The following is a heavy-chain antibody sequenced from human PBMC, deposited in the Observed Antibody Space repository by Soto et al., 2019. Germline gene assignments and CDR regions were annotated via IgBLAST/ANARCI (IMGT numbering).Heavy chain of an antibody. J-gene: IGHJ5*02. V-gene: IGHV3-23*01. CDR3: AKAPSSDCNAGACSLRS. D-gene: IGHD2-21*02. Sequence: EVQLLESGGGLVQPGGSLRLSCAASGFTFSNYGMSWVRQAPGKGLEWVSSISGGNTFYAGSVKGRFTISRDNTKNTLYQQRNSLAAEDTAVYYCAKAPSSDCNAGACSLRSWGQGTLVTVSS. CDR1: GFTFSNYG. CDR2: SISGGNT.